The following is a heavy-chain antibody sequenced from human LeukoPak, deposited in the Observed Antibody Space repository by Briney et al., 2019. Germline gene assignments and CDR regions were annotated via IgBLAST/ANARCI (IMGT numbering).Heavy chain of an antibody. CDR1: GYTFTGYA. D-gene: IGHD3-22*01. CDR3: ARDRTSYYDSRGYPFDY. Sequence: ASVKVSCKASGYTFTGYAMDWVRQAPGQRLEWMGWINTGNGDTKYSQKVQGRATITWDTSASTAYMELSSLRSEDTAVYYCARDRTSYYDSRGYPFDYGGQETLVIVSS. J-gene: IGHJ4*02. CDR2: INTGNGDT. V-gene: IGHV1-3*04.